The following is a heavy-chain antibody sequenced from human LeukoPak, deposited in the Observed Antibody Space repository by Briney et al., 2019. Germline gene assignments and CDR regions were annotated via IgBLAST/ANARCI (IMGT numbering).Heavy chain of an antibody. CDR3: ARGWPAANDDAFDI. CDR1: GGSISSGDYY. CDR2: IYYSGST. Sequence: PSETLSLTCTVSGGSISSGDYYWSWIRQPPGKGLEWIGYIYYSGSTYYNPSLKSQVTISVDTSKNQFSLKLSSVTAADTAVYYCARGWPAANDDAFDIWGQGTMVTVSS. J-gene: IGHJ3*02. V-gene: IGHV4-30-4*08. D-gene: IGHD2-2*01.